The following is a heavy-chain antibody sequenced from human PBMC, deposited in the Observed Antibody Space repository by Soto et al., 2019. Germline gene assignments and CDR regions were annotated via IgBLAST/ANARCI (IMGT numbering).Heavy chain of an antibody. Sequence: EVQLLESGGGLVQPGGSLRLSCAASGFTFSSYAMSWVRQAPGKGLEWVSVISGSGDSTYYADSVKGRLTISRDNSKNTLYLQMNSLRAEDTAVYNCAKRGAGHYFDYWGQGNLVTVSS. CDR2: ISGSGDST. D-gene: IGHD6-19*01. CDR3: AKRGAGHYFDY. CDR1: GFTFSSYA. J-gene: IGHJ4*02. V-gene: IGHV3-23*01.